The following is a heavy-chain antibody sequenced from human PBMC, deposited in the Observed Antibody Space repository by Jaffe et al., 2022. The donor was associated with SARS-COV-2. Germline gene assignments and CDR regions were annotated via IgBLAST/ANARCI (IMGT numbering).Heavy chain of an antibody. J-gene: IGHJ4*02. Sequence: EVQLVESGGGLVKPGGSLRLSCAASGFTFSSYSMNWVRQAPGKGLEWVSSISSSSSYIYYADSVKGRFTISRDNAKNSLYLQMNSLRAEDTAVYYCARAPTDGGYNTGGYWGQGTLVTVSS. CDR3: ARAPTDGGYNTGGY. D-gene: IGHD1-26*01. CDR1: GFTFSSYS. V-gene: IGHV3-21*01. CDR2: ISSSSSYI.